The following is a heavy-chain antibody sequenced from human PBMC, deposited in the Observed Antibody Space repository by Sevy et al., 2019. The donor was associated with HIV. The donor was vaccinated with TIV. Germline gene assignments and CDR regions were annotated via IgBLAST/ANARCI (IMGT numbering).Heavy chain of an antibody. CDR1: GFTLSSFW. V-gene: IGHV3-7*03. CDR3: ARDKNHYDRSVYYDAFDI. J-gene: IGHJ3*02. Sequence: GGSLRLSCAASGFTLSSFWMTWVRQAPGKGLEWVANIKEDGSDKNYLDSVKGRFTISRDNAKNSLYLQMNRLRAEDTAVYYCARDKNHYDRSVYYDAFDIWGQGTMVTVSS. D-gene: IGHD3-22*01. CDR2: IKEDGSDK.